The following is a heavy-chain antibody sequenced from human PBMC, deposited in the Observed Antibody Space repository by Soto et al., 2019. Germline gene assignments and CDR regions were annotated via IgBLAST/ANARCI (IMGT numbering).Heavy chain of an antibody. CDR3: AHISDVWNPPY. Sequence: EVQLLESGGGLVQPGGSLRLSCAASGFTFSSYAMSWVRQAPGKGLEWVSANSGSGGSTYSADSVKGRFTISRDNSTNYLYLKMHRLRPVETDVYYCAHISDVWNPPYWGQGTLVTVSS. J-gene: IGHJ4*02. CDR2: NSGSGGST. V-gene: IGHV3-23*01. D-gene: IGHD1-1*01. CDR1: GFTFSSYA.